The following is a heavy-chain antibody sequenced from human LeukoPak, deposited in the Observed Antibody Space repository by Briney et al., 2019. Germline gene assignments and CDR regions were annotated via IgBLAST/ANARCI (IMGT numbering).Heavy chain of an antibody. CDR2: ISGSGDST. D-gene: IGHD3-22*01. CDR1: GFTFSNYA. Sequence: PGGSLRLSCAASGFTFSNYAMTWVRQAPGKGLEWVSAISGSGDSTYYADSVTGRFTISRDNSKNTLHLQMNSLRVEDTAVYYCARGEYYYDGGYWGQGTLVTVSS. CDR3: ARGEYYYDGGY. V-gene: IGHV3-23*01. J-gene: IGHJ1*01.